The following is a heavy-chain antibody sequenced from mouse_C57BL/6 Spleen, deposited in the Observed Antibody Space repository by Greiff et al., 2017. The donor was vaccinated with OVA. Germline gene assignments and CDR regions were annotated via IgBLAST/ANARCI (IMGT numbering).Heavy chain of an antibody. D-gene: IGHD3-2*02. J-gene: IGHJ1*03. CDR1: GYTFTNYW. CDR2: IYPGGGYT. CDR3: ARMGGSGDWYFDV. V-gene: IGHV1-63*01. Sequence: QVQLQQSGAELVRPGTSVKMSCKASGYTFTNYWIGWAKQRPGHGLEWIGDIYPGGGYTNYNEKFKGKATLTADKSSSTAYMQFSSLTSEDSAIYYCARMGGSGDWYFDVWGTGTTVTVSS.